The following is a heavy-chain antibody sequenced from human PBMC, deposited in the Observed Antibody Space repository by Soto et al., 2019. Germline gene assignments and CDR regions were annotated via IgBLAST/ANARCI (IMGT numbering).Heavy chain of an antibody. CDR2: IYHSGST. CDR1: GGSISSSNW. D-gene: IGHD2-15*01. CDR3: AGGGSFDAFDI. V-gene: IGHV4-4*02. Sequence: QVQLQESGPGLVKPSGTLSLTCAVSGGSISSSNWWSWVRQPPGKGLEWIGEIYHSGSTNYNPSRRGRVTIAVDKSKNQCSGRLSSVTAADTAGYYCAGGGSFDAFDIWGQGTMVTVSS. J-gene: IGHJ3*02.